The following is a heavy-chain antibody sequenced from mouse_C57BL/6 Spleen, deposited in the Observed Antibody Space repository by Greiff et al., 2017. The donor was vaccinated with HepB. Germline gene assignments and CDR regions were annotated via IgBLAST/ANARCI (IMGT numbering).Heavy chain of an antibody. D-gene: IGHD1-1*01. J-gene: IGHJ2*01. CDR2: IDPSDSYT. V-gene: IGHV1-69*01. CDR3: AISITTVVAGY. Sequence: VKLVESGAELVMPGASVKLSCKASGYTFTSYWMHWVKQRPGQGLEWIGEIDPSDSYTNYNQKFKGKSTLTVDKSSSTAYMQLSSLTSEDSAVYYCAISITTVVAGYWGQGTTLTVSS. CDR1: GYTFTSYW.